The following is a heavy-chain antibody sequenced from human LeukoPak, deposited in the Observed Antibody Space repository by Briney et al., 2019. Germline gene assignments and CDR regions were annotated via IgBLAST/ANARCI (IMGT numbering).Heavy chain of an antibody. CDR1: GFTFSSYA. CDR3: ARDGGSGSYYMFAFDI. D-gene: IGHD3-10*01. Sequence: PGGSLRLSCAASGFTFSSYAMNWVRQAPGKGLEWVSSISSSSSHIYYADSVKGRFTISRDNAKNSLYLQMNSLRAEDTAVYYCARDGGSGSYYMFAFDIWGQGTMVTVSS. J-gene: IGHJ3*02. CDR2: ISSSSSHI. V-gene: IGHV3-21*01.